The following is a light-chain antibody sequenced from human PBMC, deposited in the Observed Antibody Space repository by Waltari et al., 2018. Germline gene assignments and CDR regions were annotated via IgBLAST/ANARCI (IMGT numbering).Light chain of an antibody. Sequence: QSVLTQPSSASGTPGQRVTISCSGSSSHIGSNYVSWYQQLPGTAPKLLIHTDNQRPSGVPDRFSASKSGASASLAISGLRSDDEADYYCAAWDDSLTGRVFGGGTKLTVL. V-gene: IGLV1-47*01. CDR1: SSHIGSNY. J-gene: IGLJ3*02. CDR3: AAWDDSLTGRV. CDR2: TDN.